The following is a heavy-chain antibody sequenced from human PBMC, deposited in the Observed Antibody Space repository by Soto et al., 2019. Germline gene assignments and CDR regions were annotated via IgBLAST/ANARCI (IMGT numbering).Heavy chain of an antibody. D-gene: IGHD2-15*01. Sequence: QVQLVESGGGVVQPGRSLRLSCAASGFTFSSYAMHWVRQAPGKGLEWVAVISYDGSNKYYADSVKGRFTISRDNSKNTLYLQMNSLRAEDTAVYYCARDEWYCSGGSCSIHWYFDLWGRGTLVTVSS. CDR3: ARDEWYCSGGSCSIHWYFDL. CDR1: GFTFSSYA. V-gene: IGHV3-30-3*01. J-gene: IGHJ2*01. CDR2: ISYDGSNK.